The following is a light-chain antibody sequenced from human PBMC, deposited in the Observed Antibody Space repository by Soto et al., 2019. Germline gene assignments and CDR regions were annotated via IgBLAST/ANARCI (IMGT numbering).Light chain of an antibody. V-gene: IGKV1-39*01. CDR3: HQTYSVLWT. CDR1: QTIDNF. J-gene: IGKJ1*01. CDR2: ATS. Sequence: IQMTQSPSSLSASVGDRLNITCRASQTIDNFLNWYQQQPGQAPKLLVYATSSLHSGVPSRCSGSGSGTDFTLTISNLQPEDFATYYCHQTYSVLWTFGQGTRVEIK.